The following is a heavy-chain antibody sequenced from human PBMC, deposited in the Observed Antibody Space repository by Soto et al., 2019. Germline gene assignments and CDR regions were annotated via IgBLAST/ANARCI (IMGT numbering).Heavy chain of an antibody. V-gene: IGHV1-69*01. CDR2: IIPLFGTA. Sequence: QVQLVQSGAEVKKPGSSVKVSCKASGGTFSSYAISWVRQAPGQGLEWMGGIIPLFGTANYAPNFQGRVTITADESTSTADMELSSLRSEDTAVYYCAGGYCSSTSCYGASGYYYYGMDVWGQGTTVTVSS. CDR1: GGTFSSYA. D-gene: IGHD2-2*01. CDR3: AGGYCSSTSCYGASGYYYYGMDV. J-gene: IGHJ6*02.